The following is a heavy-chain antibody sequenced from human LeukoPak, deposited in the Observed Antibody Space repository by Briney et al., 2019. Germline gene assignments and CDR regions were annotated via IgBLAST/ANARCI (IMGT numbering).Heavy chain of an antibody. CDR2: ISAYNGNT. V-gene: IGHV1-18*01. J-gene: IGHJ4*02. Sequence: ASVKVSCKASGYTFTSYGISWVRQAPGQGLEWMGWISAYNGNTNYAQKLQGRVTMTTDTSTSTAYMELRSLRSDDTAVYYCASWHYDFWSFDYWGQGTLVTVSS. D-gene: IGHD3-3*01. CDR1: GYTFTSYG. CDR3: ASWHYDFWSFDY.